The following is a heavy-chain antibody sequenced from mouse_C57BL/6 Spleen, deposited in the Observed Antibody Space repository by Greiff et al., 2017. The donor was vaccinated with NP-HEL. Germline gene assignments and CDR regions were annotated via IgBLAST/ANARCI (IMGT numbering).Heavy chain of an antibody. V-gene: IGHV1-82*01. Sequence: VQLQESGPELVKPGASVKISCKASGYAFSSYWMNWVKQRPGKGLEWIGRIYPGDGDNNYNGKFKGKATLTAAKSSSTASMQLSSLTSEDSAVYFCARSDGSSSYAMDYWGQGTSVTVSS. CDR2: IYPGDGDN. J-gene: IGHJ4*01. D-gene: IGHD1-1*01. CDR1: GYAFSSYW. CDR3: ARSDGSSSYAMDY.